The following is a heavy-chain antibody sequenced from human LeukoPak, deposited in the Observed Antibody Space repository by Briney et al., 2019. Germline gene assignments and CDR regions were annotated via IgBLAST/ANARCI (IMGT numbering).Heavy chain of an antibody. D-gene: IGHD2-15*01. V-gene: IGHV3-21*01. J-gene: IGHJ6*03. CDR3: ARDLVSSLYMDV. CDR2: ISSSSSYI. Sequence: GGSLRLSCAASGSTFSSYSMNWVRQAPGKGLEWVSSISSSSSYIYYADSVKGRFTISRDNAKNSLYLQMNSLRAEDTAVYYCARDLVSSLYMDVWGKGTTVTVSS. CDR1: GSTFSSYS.